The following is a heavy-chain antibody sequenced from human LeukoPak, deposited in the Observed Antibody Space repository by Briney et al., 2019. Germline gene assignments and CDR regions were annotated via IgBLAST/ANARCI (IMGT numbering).Heavy chain of an antibody. CDR2: VYYTGST. CDR3: AREGNGYGDYYFDQ. D-gene: IGHD4-17*01. J-gene: IGHJ4*02. Sequence: SETLSLTCTVSGDFITAYYWSWIRQPPGKGLEWIGYVYYTGSTEYNPSLRSRVTISLDLSKNQFSLQLSSVTAADTAVYYCAREGNGYGDYYFDQWGQGTLVTVSS. V-gene: IGHV4-59*12. CDR1: GDFITAYY.